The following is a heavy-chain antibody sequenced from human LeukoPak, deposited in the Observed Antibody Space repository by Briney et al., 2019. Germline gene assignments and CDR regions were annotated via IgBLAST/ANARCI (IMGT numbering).Heavy chain of an antibody. V-gene: IGHV3-48*01. CDR1: GVTFSSYS. D-gene: IGHD3-10*01. CDR2: ISSSSSTI. J-gene: IGHJ4*02. Sequence: GGSLRLSCAASGVTFSSYSMNWVRQAPGKGLEWVSYISSSSSTIYYADSVKGRFTISRDSAKNSLYLQMNSLRAEDTAVYYCARLLWFGESRKDYWGQGTLVTVSS. CDR3: ARLLWFGESRKDY.